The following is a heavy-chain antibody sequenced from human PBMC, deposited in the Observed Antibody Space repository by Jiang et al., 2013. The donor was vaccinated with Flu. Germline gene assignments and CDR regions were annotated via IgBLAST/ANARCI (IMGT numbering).Heavy chain of an antibody. CDR1: GFTFSSYS. J-gene: IGHJ4*02. V-gene: IGHV3-23*01. D-gene: IGHD2-15*01. Sequence: AASGFTFSSYSISWVRQAPGKGLEWVSAISGSGGSTYYADSVKGRFTISRDNSKNTLYLQMNSLRAEDTAVYYCAKVGRYCSGGRCYLWGQGTLVTVSS. CDR3: AKVGRYCSGGRCYL. CDR2: ISGSGGST.